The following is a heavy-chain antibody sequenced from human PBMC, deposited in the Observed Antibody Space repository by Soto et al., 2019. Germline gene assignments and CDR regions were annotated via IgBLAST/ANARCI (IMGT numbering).Heavy chain of an antibody. CDR1: GLSFTASW. V-gene: IGHV3-7*01. CDR2: IKQDGSVK. D-gene: IGHD2-15*01. Sequence: GGSLRLSCAASGLSFTASWMSWVRQAPGKGLEWVANIKQDGSVKYYVDSVKGRFTISRDNAKSSLYLQMNSLRAEDTAVYCCARDRGPPYCSSSSCPGVYYRDVWGKGPTVTSP. J-gene: IGHJ6*03. CDR3: ARDRGPPYCSSSSCPGVYYRDV.